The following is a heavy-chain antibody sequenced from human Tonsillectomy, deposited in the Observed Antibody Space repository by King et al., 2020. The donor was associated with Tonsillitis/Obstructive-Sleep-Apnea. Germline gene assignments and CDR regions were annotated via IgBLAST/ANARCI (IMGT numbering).Heavy chain of an antibody. V-gene: IGHV3-30*18. D-gene: IGHD1-26*01. J-gene: IGHJ4*02. CDR1: GFTFSSYG. CDR3: AKGIVGATDGFDY. Sequence: VQLVESGGGVVQPGRSLRLSCAASGFTFSSYGMHWVRQAPGKGLEWVAVISYDGSNKYYADSVKGRFTISRDNSKNTLYLQMNSRGAEATAVYYCAKGIVGATDGFDYWGQGTLVTVSS. CDR2: ISYDGSNK.